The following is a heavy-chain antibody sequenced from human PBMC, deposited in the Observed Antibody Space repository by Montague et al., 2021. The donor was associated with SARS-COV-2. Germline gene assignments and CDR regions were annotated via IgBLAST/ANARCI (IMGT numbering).Heavy chain of an antibody. D-gene: IGHD1-26*01. J-gene: IGHJ4*02. V-gene: IGHV4-61*02. CDR1: GGSISSGNYY. Sequence: TLSLTCTVSGGSISSGNYYWSWIRQPAGKGLEWIGRIYTSGSTYYNPSLKSRVTISADTSKNQFSLKLSSMTAADTAVYYCARGVGRYCDRRPDSWGQGTLVTVSS. CDR3: ARGVGRYCDRRPDS. CDR2: IYTSGST.